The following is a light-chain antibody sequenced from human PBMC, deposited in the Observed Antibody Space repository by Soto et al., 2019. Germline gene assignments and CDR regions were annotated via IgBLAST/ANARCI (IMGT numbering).Light chain of an antibody. CDR3: QQRSNWPIT. J-gene: IGKJ5*01. CDR1: QSVSKY. CDR2: DAS. V-gene: IGKV3-11*01. Sequence: EIVLTQSPATLSLSPGERVTLSCRTGQSVSKYFAWYQQKPGRAPRLLIYDASSRATGIPARFIGSGSGTDFTLTISSLEPEDFAIYYCQQRSNWPITFGQGTRLEIK.